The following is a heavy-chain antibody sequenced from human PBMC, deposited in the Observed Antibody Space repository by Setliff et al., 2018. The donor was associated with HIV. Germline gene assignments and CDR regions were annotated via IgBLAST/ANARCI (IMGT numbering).Heavy chain of an antibody. CDR2: IFTSGTI. CDR1: GDSITRVSSF. Sequence: PSETLSLTCTVSGDSITRVSSFWSWIRQPAGKGLEYLGLIFTSGTIRYNPSLKSRLTLSRDTSKNQISLRLTSTTVADTAVYYCARGVDYYPDHVDIWGQGALVTVS. V-gene: IGHV4-61*02. J-gene: IGHJ4*02. D-gene: IGHD3-22*01. CDR3: ARGVDYYPDHVDI.